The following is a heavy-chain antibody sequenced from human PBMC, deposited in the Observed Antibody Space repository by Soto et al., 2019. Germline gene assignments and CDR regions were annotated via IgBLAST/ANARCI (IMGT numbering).Heavy chain of an antibody. CDR1: GFTFSSYS. CDR3: ARDNDSSSWPHWFDP. J-gene: IGHJ5*02. V-gene: IGHV3-21*01. Sequence: PGGSLRLSCAASGFTFSSYSMNWVRQAPGKGLEWVSSISSSSSYIYYADSVKGRFTISRDNAKNSLYLQMNSLRAEDTAVYYCARDNDSSSWPHWFDPWGQGTLVTVSS. D-gene: IGHD6-13*01. CDR2: ISSSSSYI.